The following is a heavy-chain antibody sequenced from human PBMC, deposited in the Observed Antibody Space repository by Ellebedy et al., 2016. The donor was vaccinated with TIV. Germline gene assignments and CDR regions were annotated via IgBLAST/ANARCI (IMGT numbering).Heavy chain of an antibody. CDR1: GGSISSGGYY. CDR3: ARGWSPFAFDI. Sequence: MPSETLSLTCTVSGGSISSGGYYWSWIRQHPGKGLEWIGYIYYSGSTYYNPSLKSRVTISVDTSKNQFSLKLSSVTAADTAVYYCARGWSPFAFDIWGQGTMVTVSS. V-gene: IGHV4-31*03. CDR2: IYYSGST. D-gene: IGHD2-15*01. J-gene: IGHJ3*02.